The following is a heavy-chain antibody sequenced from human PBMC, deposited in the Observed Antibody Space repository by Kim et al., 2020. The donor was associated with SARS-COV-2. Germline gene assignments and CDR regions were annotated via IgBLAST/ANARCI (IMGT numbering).Heavy chain of an antibody. V-gene: IGHV4-34*01. D-gene: IGHD3-3*01. J-gene: IGHJ6*01. CDR2: INHSGST. CDR3: ARGDYDFWSGYLNYYYYG. Sequence: SETLSLTCAVYGGSFSGYYWSWIRQPPGKGLEWIGEINHSGSTNYNPSLKSRVTISVDTSKNQFSLKLSSVTAADTAVYYCARGDYDFWSGYLNYYYYG. CDR1: GGSFSGYY.